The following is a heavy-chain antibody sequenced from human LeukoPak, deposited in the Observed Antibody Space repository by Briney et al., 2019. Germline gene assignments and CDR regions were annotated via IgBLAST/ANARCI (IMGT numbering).Heavy chain of an antibody. CDR3: ATEGYYYGLHV. CDR2: ISSNGGST. V-gene: IGHV3-64*01. Sequence: GGSLRLSWTNSGFTFSSYAMRWVRQAPGKGLEYVSAISSNGGSTYYANSVKGRFTISRDNSKNKLYLQMGSLRAEDMAVYYCATEGYYYGLHVWGQGTTVTVSS. J-gene: IGHJ6*02. CDR1: GFTFSSYA.